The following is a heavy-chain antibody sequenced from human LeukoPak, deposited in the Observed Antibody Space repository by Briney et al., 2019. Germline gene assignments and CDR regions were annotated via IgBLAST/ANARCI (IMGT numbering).Heavy chain of an antibody. CDR2: IYYSGST. J-gene: IGHJ3*02. D-gene: IGHD5-12*01. CDR3: ARVGGMATINNDAFDI. Sequence: SETLSLSCTVSGGSMNRYYWNWIRQPPGKRLEWIGYIYYSGSTNYNPSLKSRVNISVDTSKNQFSLKLTSVTAADTAVYYCARVGGMATINNDAFDIWGQGTMVTASS. CDR1: GGSMNRYY. V-gene: IGHV4-59*01.